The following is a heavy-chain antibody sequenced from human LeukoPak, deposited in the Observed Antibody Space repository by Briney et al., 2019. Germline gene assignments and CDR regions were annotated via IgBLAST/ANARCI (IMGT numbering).Heavy chain of an antibody. Sequence: SQTLSLTCALSGDSVAINSAAWNWIRQSPSRGLEWLGRTYYRSKWYNDYAVSVKSRITINPDTYKNQFSLQLNSVTPEDTAVYYCARESSDYYTPFYFDSWGQGTLVTVSS. J-gene: IGHJ4*02. D-gene: IGHD3-22*01. V-gene: IGHV6-1*01. CDR2: TYYRSKWYN. CDR3: ARESSDYYTPFYFDS. CDR1: GDSVAINSAA.